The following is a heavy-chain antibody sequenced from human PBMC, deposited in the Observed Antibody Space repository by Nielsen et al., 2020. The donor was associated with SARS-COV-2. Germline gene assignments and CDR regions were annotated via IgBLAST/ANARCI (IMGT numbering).Heavy chain of an antibody. CDR1: GYTFIDYY. CDR3: ARVRATIFGLVMSYGMDV. Sequence: ASVQVSCMASGYTFIDYYIHWVRQAPGQGLEWMGRINPYSGGTNYAQKFQGTVTMTRDASISTVYMELTSDDTAVYYCARVRATIFGLVMSYGMDVWGQGTTVAVSS. D-gene: IGHD3/OR15-3a*01. CDR2: INPYSGGT. J-gene: IGHJ6*02. V-gene: IGHV1-2*06.